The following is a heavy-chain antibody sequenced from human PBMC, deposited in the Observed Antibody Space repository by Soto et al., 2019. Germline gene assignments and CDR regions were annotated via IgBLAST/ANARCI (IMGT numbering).Heavy chain of an antibody. CDR3: ARLPSRQLVDY. CDR1: SGSISFYY. Sequence: SGTLSLTCTVSSGSISFYYWSWIRQLPGKGLEWIGYIHYTGNANSNPSLKSRVTLSIDPSWNQLSLKLRTVTAADTAVYYCARLPSRQLVDYWGQGTLVTVSS. D-gene: IGHD2-15*01. CDR2: IHYTGNA. V-gene: IGHV4-59*08. J-gene: IGHJ4*02.